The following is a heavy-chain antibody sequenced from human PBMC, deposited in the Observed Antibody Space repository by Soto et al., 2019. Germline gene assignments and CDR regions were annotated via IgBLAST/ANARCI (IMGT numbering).Heavy chain of an antibody. V-gene: IGHV3-74*01. CDR2: SNGDGSGI. CDR3: TRDRPEAHYDYHPLFDH. J-gene: IGHJ4*02. CDR1: GFSFSGYW. Sequence: PGGSLRLSCAASGFSFSGYWMHWVRQVPGKGLIWVARSNGDGSGINYADSVRGRFTISRDNVKNILFLQMNSLRADDSAVYYCTRDRPEAHYDYHPLFDHWGKGTLVTVSS. D-gene: IGHD5-12*01.